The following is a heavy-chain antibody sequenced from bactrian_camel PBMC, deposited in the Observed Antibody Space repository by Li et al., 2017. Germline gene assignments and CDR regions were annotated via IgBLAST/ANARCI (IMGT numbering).Heavy chain of an antibody. D-gene: IGHD1*01. CDR1: GYTYNRNC. Sequence: QVQLVESGGGLVQPGGSLRLSCAASGYTYNRNCMAWFRQAPGKEREGVARIATGSGNTYYADSVKGRFSISRDNAKNTVYLQMNGLEVVDTAVYTCAAAIGAEDVCYDYHYWGLGTQVTVS. CDR3: AAAIGAEDVCYDYHY. V-gene: IGHV3S1*01. J-gene: IGHJ4*01. CDR2: IATGSGNT.